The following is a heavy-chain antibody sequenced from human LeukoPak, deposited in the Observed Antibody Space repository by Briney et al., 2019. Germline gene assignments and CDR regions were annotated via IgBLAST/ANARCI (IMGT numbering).Heavy chain of an antibody. CDR1: RGTFSSYA. D-gene: IGHD2-15*01. Sequence: SVKVSCKASRGTFSSYAIGWVRQAPGRGLEWMGGNIPSFGTANYAQKFQGRVTITADESTSTAYMELSSLRSEDTAVYYCAREGGYCSGGSCYRLRYYFDYWGQGTLVTVSS. CDR2: NIPSFGTA. CDR3: AREGGYCSGGSCYRLRYYFDY. V-gene: IGHV1-69*13. J-gene: IGHJ4*02.